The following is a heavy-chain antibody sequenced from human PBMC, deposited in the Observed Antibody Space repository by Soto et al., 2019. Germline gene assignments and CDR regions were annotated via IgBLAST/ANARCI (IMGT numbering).Heavy chain of an antibody. CDR3: AKPIPEYSSPDAFDI. CDR1: GFTFDDYA. J-gene: IGHJ3*02. Sequence: EVQLVESGGGLVQPGRSLRLSCAASGFTFDDYAMHWVRQAPGKGLEWVSGISWNSGSIGYADSVKGRFTISRDNAKNSLSLQMNSLRAEDTALYSCAKPIPEYSSPDAFDIWGQGTMVTVSS. D-gene: IGHD6-6*01. V-gene: IGHV3-9*01. CDR2: ISWNSGSI.